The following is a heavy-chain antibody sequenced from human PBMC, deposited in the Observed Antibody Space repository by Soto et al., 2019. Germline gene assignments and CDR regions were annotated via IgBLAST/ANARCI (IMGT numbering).Heavy chain of an antibody. V-gene: IGHV4-4*02. CDR3: ARIRDAYHYRDSYFDY. Sequence: PSETLSLTCAVSGGSISSSNWWSWVRQPPGKGLEWIGEIYHSGSTYYNPSLKSRVSISVDTSKNQFSLKLSSVTAADTAVYYCARIRDAYHYRDSYFDYWGQGTLVTVSS. CDR2: IYHSGST. J-gene: IGHJ4*02. CDR1: GGSISSSNW. D-gene: IGHD2-2*01.